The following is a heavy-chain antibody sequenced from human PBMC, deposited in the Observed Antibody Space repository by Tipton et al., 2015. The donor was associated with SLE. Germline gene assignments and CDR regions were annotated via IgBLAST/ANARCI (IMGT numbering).Heavy chain of an antibody. J-gene: IGHJ1*01. D-gene: IGHD3-3*01. CDR1: GFTFSSYE. Sequence: SLRLSCAASGFTFSSYEMNWVRQAPGKGLEWVSYISSSGSTIYYADSVKGRSTISRDNAKNSLYLQMNSLRAEDTAVYYCARDTRGTIRYFQHWGQGTLVTVSS. CDR3: ARDTRGTIRYFQH. CDR2: ISSSGSTI. V-gene: IGHV3-48*03.